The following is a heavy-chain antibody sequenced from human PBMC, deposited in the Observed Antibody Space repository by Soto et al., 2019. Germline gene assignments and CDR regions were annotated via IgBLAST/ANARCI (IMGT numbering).Heavy chain of an antibody. Sequence: QLQLQESGPGLVKPSETLPLTCTVTGGSITGDSYYWGWIRQPPGKGLEWIGNVYYSGRTFYNPSLSSRVTMSVDAFKKQFSLRLSSVTAADTAVYYCARRGLGLDFWGRGTLVTVSS. CDR1: GGSITGDSYY. CDR2: VYYSGRT. CDR3: ARRGLGLDF. D-gene: IGHD3-16*01. J-gene: IGHJ4*02. V-gene: IGHV4-39*01.